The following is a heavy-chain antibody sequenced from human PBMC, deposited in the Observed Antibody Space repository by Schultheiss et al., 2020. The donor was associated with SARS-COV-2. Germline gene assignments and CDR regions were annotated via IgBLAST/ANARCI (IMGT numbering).Heavy chain of an antibody. Sequence: SGPTLVKPTQTLTLTCTFSGFSLSTSGVGVGWIRQPPGKALEWLARIDWDDDKYYSTSLKTRLTISKDTSKNQVVLTMTNMDPVDTATYYCARSTTGRNWFDPWGQGTLVTGSS. CDR2: IDWDDDK. D-gene: IGHD4-17*01. CDR1: GFSLSTSGVG. CDR3: ARSTTGRNWFDP. J-gene: IGHJ5*02. V-gene: IGHV2-70*11.